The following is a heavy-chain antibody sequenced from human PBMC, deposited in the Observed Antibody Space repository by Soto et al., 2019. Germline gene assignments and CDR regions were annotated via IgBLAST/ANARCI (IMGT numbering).Heavy chain of an antibody. CDR3: ARGLRRYFDWLLSSNGEYYYYGMDV. CDR2: IIPIFGTA. J-gene: IGHJ6*02. V-gene: IGHV1-69*12. CDR1: GGTFSSYA. Sequence: QVQLVQSGAEVKKPGSSVKVSCKASGGTFSSYAISWVRQAPGQGLEWMGGIIPIFGTANYAQKFQGRVTITADESTSTAYMELSSLRSEDTAVYYCARGLRRYFDWLLSSNGEYYYYGMDVWGQGTTVTVSS. D-gene: IGHD3-9*01.